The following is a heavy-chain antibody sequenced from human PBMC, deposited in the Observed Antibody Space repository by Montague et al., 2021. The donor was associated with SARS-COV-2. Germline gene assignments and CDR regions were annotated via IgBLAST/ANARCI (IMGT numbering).Heavy chain of an antibody. CDR3: APAVPVADDS. CDR2: INGGSSVM. D-gene: IGHD2-2*01. J-gene: IGHJ5*02. CDR1: GFNFGVYE. V-gene: IGHV3-48*03. Sequence: SLRLSCAASGFNFGVYEMNWVRQTPGKGLEWVSYINGGSSVMYYADSVMGRFTISEDNAESSLYLQMNSLRAEDTAVYYCAPAVPVADDSWGQGTLVTVSS.